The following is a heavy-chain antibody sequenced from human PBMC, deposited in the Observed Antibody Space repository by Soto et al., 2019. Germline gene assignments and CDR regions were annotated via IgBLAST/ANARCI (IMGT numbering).Heavy chain of an antibody. CDR2: IYYSGYT. J-gene: IGHJ6*02. CDR1: GGSISSSSYY. Sequence: QLQLQESGPGLVKPSETLSLTCTVSGGSISSSSYYWGWIRQPPGKGLEWIGSIYYSGYTYYNPSLKRRITISVDTSKTQFSLKLSSVTAADTAVYYCARHTGPLYVGYYYDMDVWGQGTTVTVSS. V-gene: IGHV4-39*01. CDR3: ARHTGPLYVGYYYDMDV. D-gene: IGHD3-16*01.